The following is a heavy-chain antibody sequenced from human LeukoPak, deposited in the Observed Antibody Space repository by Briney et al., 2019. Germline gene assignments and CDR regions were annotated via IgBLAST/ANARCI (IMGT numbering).Heavy chain of an antibody. D-gene: IGHD1-26*01. Sequence: PGGSLRLSCEASRFTFSSYWMSWVRQAPGKGLEWVANIKQDGNEKYYVDSVKGRFTISRDNAKNSLYLQTNSLRADDTAVYYCARGGSYVHYWGQGTLVTVSS. J-gene: IGHJ4*02. CDR2: IKQDGNEK. CDR1: RFTFSSYW. CDR3: ARGGSYVHY. V-gene: IGHV3-7*02.